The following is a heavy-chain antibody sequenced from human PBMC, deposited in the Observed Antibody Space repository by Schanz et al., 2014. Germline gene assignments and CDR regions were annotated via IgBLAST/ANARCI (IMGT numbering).Heavy chain of an antibody. V-gene: IGHV3-23*04. J-gene: IGHJ4*02. Sequence: EVQLVESGGGLVQPGGSLRLSCAASGFTFSTYAMNWVRQAPGKGLEWVSGISGSGGDTYYADSVKGRFTISRDNSKNTLYLQMNSLRTEDTAVYFCAKSYDTSGYSGFDYWGQGTLVTVSS. CDR1: GFTFSTYA. D-gene: IGHD3-22*01. CDR2: ISGSGGDT. CDR3: AKSYDTSGYSGFDY.